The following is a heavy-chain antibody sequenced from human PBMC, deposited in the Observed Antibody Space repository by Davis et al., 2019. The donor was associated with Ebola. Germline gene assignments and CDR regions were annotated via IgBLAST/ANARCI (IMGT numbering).Heavy chain of an antibody. CDR3: AKDQAVTDAYYYYGMDV. Sequence: PGGSLRLSCAASGFTFSDYYMSWIRQAPGKGLEWVAVISYDGSNKYYADSVKGRFTISRDNSKNTLYLQMNSLRAEDTAVYYCAKDQAVTDAYYYYGMDVWGQGTTVTVSS. CDR1: GFTFSDYY. D-gene: IGHD4-11*01. V-gene: IGHV3-30*18. CDR2: ISYDGSNK. J-gene: IGHJ6*02.